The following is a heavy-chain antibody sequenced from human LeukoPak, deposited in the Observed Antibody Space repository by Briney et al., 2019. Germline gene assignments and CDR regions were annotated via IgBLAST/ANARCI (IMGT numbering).Heavy chain of an antibody. D-gene: IGHD1-26*01. CDR2: INHSGST. J-gene: IGHJ4*02. Sequence: SETLSLTCAVYGGSFSGYYWSWIRQPPGRGLEWIGEINHSGSTNYNPSLKSRVTISVDTSKNQFSLKLSSVTAADTAVYYCARTSGSLDYWGQGTLVTVSS. CDR1: GGSFSGYY. V-gene: IGHV4-34*01. CDR3: ARTSGSLDY.